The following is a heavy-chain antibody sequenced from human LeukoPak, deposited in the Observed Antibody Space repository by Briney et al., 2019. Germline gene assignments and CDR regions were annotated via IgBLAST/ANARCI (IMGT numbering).Heavy chain of an antibody. CDR3: ARTPPGYSSGWFDY. CDR1: RFSLSTSGMC. J-gene: IGHJ5*01. D-gene: IGHD6-19*01. CDR2: IDWDDDK. Sequence: ESGPTLVNPTQTLTLTCTFSRFSLSTSGMCVSWIRQPPGKALEWLARIDWDDDKYYSTSLKTRLTISKDTSKNQVVLTMTNMDPVDTATYYCARTPPGYSSGWFDYWGQGTLVTVSS. V-gene: IGHV2-70*11.